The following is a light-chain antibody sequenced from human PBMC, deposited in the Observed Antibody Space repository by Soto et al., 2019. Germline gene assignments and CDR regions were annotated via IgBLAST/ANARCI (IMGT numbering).Light chain of an antibody. CDR3: QQYGDWPLT. J-gene: IGKJ4*01. CDR2: ATS. Sequence: EIVVPQSPATLSVSPGERATLSCRASQSVGNNFAWYQQKPGQAPRLLIFATSTRATGVPARFSGSGSGTEFTLTISSLQSEDVAVYYCQQYGDWPLTFGGGDKVEIE. V-gene: IGKV3-15*01. CDR1: QSVGNN.